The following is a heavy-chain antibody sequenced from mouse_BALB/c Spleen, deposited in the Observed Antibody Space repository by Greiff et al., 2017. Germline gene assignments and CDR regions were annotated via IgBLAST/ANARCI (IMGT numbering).Heavy chain of an antibody. CDR1: GYTFTSYW. D-gene: IGHD3-1*01. Sequence: QVQLQQSGAELAKPGASVKMSCKASGYTFTSYWMHWVKQRPGQGLEWIGYINPSTGYTEYNQKFKDKATLTADKSSSTAYMQLSSLTSEDSAVYYCARSNSYYAMDYWGQGTSVTDSS. CDR3: ARSNSYYAMDY. V-gene: IGHV1-7*01. J-gene: IGHJ4*01. CDR2: INPSTGYT.